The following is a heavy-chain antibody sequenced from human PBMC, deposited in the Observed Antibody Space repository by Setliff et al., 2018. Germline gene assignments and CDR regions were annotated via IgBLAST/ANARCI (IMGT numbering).Heavy chain of an antibody. D-gene: IGHD7-27*01. CDR1: GFTFSSYS. Sequence: GGSLRLSCAASGFTFSSYSMNWVRQAPGKGLEWVSYISSSSSTIYYADSVKGRFTISRDNAKNSLYLQMDSLRVEDTAVYYCIDGRNRAWGVYWGQGTLVTVSS. CDR2: ISSSSSTI. J-gene: IGHJ4*02. CDR3: IDGRNRAWGVY. V-gene: IGHV3-48*01.